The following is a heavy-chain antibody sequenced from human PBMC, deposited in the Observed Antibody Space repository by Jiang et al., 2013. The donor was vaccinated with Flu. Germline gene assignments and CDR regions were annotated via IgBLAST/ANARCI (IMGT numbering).Heavy chain of an antibody. V-gene: IGHV4-30-4*01. Sequence: QTLSLTCTVSGGSISSGDYYWSWIRQPPGKGLEWIGYIYYSGSTYYNPSLKSRVTISVDTSKNQFSLKLSSVTAADTAVYYCARGGIVVVPAAIFPLWGQGTLVTVSS. D-gene: IGHD2-2*01. CDR3: ARGGIVVVPAAIFPL. CDR2: IYYSGST. J-gene: IGHJ4*02. CDR1: GGSISSGDYY.